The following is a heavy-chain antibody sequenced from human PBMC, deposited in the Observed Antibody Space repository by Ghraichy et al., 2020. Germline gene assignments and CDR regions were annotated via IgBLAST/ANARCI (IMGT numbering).Heavy chain of an antibody. CDR1: GFIFDDYA. CDR2: ISWDSSSM. Sequence: GRSLRLSCAASGFIFDDYAMHWVRHSPRKGLEWVSGISWDSSSMGYADSVRGPFTISRDNAKNSLYLQMNSLRAEDTALYYCVKGIGYGYARMSGLDYWGQGTLVTVSS. D-gene: IGHD2-2*03. J-gene: IGHJ4*02. V-gene: IGHV3-9*01. CDR3: VKGIGYGYARMSGLDY.